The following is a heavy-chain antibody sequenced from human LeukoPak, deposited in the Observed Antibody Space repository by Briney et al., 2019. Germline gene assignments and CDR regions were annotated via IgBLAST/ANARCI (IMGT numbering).Heavy chain of an antibody. CDR1: GYTFTSYA. D-gene: IGHD2-2*02. CDR2: INAGNGNT. V-gene: IGHV1-3*01. Sequence: ASVKVSCKASGYTFTSYAMHWVRQAPGQRLEWMGWINAGNGNTKYSQKFQGRVTITRDTSASTAYMELSSLRSEDTAVYYCARGRGKYCSSTSCYTGIGFDPWGQGTLVTVSS. J-gene: IGHJ5*02. CDR3: ARGRGKYCSSTSCYTGIGFDP.